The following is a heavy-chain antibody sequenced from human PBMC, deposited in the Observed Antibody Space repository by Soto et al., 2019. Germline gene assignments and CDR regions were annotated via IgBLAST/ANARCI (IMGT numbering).Heavy chain of an antibody. D-gene: IGHD6-19*01. V-gene: IGHV3-33*01. Sequence: GESLKISCAASGFTFSSYGMHWVRQAPGKGLEWVAVIWYDGSNKYYADSVKGRFTISRDNSKNTLYLQMNSLRAEDTAVYYCARESGSGWPPAPFDYWGQGTLVTVSS. J-gene: IGHJ4*02. CDR2: IWYDGSNK. CDR3: ARESGSGWPPAPFDY. CDR1: GFTFSSYG.